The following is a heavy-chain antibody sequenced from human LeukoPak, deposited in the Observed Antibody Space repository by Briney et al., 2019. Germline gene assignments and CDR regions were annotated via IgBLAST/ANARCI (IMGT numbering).Heavy chain of an antibody. J-gene: IGHJ4*02. V-gene: IGHV3-33*06. Sequence: PRGSLRLSCAASGFTFSSYGMHWVRQAPGKGLGWVAVIWYDGSNKYYSDSVKGRFTISRDNSKNTLYLQMNSLRAEDTAVYYCAKDGGWVAQGLFDDCGQGTLVTVSS. D-gene: IGHD2-15*01. CDR1: GFTFSSYG. CDR2: IWYDGSNK. CDR3: AKDGGWVAQGLFDD.